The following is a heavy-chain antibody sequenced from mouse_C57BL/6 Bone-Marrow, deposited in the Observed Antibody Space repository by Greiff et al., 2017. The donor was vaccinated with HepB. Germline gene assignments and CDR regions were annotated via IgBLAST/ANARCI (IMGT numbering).Heavy chain of an antibody. J-gene: IGHJ4*01. Sequence: VKLQQSGPELVKPGASVKISCKASGYAFSSSWMNWVKQRPGKGLEWIGRIYPGDGDTNYNGKFKGKATLTADKSSSTAYMQLSSLTSEDSAVYFCARDYGSSYAYAMDYWGQGTSVTVSS. CDR1: GYAFSSSW. CDR3: ARDYGSSYAYAMDY. V-gene: IGHV1-82*01. D-gene: IGHD1-1*01. CDR2: IYPGDGDT.